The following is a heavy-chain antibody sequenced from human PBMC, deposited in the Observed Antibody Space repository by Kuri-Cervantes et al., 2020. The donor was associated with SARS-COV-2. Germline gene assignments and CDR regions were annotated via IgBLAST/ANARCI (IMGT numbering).Heavy chain of an antibody. V-gene: IGHV3-11*01. J-gene: IGHJ4*02. CDR2: ISSSGSTI. CDR1: GFTFSDYY. D-gene: IGHD3-22*01. CDR3: ARDLLNYYDSSGYGY. Sequence: GGSLRLSCAASGFTFSDYYMSWIRQAPGKGLEWVSYISSSGSTIYYADSVKGRFTISRDNAKNSLYLQMNSLRAEDTAVYYCARDLLNYYDSSGYGYWGQGTLVTASS.